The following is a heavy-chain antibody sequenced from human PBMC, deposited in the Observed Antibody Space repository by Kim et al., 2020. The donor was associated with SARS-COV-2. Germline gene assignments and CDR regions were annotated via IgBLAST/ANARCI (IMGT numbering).Heavy chain of an antibody. V-gene: IGHV4-31*02. D-gene: IGHD6-25*01. CDR2: GKT. J-gene: IGHJ6*02. CDR3: ARDVSGGMDV. Sequence: GKTYYNPSLKSRVTLSLDKSKNQFSLKINSVTAADTAVYYCARDVSGGMDVWGRGTTVTVSS.